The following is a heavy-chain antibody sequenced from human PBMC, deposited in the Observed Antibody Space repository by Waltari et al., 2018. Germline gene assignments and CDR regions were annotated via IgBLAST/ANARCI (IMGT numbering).Heavy chain of an antibody. J-gene: IGHJ5*02. CDR1: GFTFSTYS. D-gene: IGHD3-3*01. CDR3: ARIHPLRFLDP. Sequence: EVQLLESGGGLVQPGGSLRLSCAASGFTFSTYSMSWVRQVPGKGLEWVSSIRGSGTGTYYADSVKGRFTISRDNSKNTLSLQMNSLRAEDTALYYCARIHPLRFLDPWGQGTLVTVSS. CDR2: IRGSGTGT. V-gene: IGHV3-23*01.